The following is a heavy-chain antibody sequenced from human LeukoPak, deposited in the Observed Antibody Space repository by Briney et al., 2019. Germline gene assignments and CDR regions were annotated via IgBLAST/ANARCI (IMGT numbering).Heavy chain of an antibody. V-gene: IGHV1-18*01. CDR2: ISAYNGNT. CDR1: GYTFTSYG. CDR3: ARESGYSGYDGWFDP. J-gene: IGHJ5*02. D-gene: IGHD5-12*01. Sequence: ASVKVSCKASGYTFTSYGISWVRQAPGQGLEWMGWISAYNGNTNYAQKLQGRVTMTTDTSTSTAYMELRSLRSDDTAVYYCARESGYSGYDGWFDPWGQGTLVTVSS.